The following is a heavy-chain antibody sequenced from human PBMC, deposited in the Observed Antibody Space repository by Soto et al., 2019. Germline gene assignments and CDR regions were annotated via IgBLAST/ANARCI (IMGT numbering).Heavy chain of an antibody. Sequence: VQLVESGGGVVQPGRSLRLSCAASGFTLSSYGMHWVRQAPGKGLEWVAAISGGGGTTFYGDSVEGRFTMSRDNSKNTLFLQMNSLRAEDTAVYYCARGPRAPPPHDYGMDVWGQGTTVTVSS. J-gene: IGHJ6*02. CDR2: ISGGGGTT. CDR3: ARGPRAPPPHDYGMDV. CDR1: GFTLSSYG. V-gene: IGHV3-23*04.